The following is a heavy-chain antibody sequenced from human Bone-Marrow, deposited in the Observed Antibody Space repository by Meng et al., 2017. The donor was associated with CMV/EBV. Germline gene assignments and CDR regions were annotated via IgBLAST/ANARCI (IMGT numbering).Heavy chain of an antibody. D-gene: IGHD6-6*01. CDR2: ISSSSSYI. CDR3: ARCPWGSSLTDY. CDR1: GFTFSSYS. V-gene: IGHV3-21*01. Sequence: GESLKISCAASGFTFSSYSMNWVRQAPGKGLEWVSSISSSSSYIYYADSVKGRFTISRDNAKNSLYHQMNSLRAEDTAVYYCARCPWGSSLTDYWGQGTLVTVSS. J-gene: IGHJ4*02.